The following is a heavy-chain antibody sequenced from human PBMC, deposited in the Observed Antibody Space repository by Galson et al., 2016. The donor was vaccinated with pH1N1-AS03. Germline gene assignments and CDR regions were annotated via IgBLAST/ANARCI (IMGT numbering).Heavy chain of an antibody. V-gene: IGHV1-3*01. CDR1: GYTFTKYA. Sequence: SVKVSCKASGYTFTKYAIHWVRQAPGQRPEWMGWINVGNGNTKYSQKFQGRVTITRDSSANTAYMELSSLRSEDTAVYYCARAGTLLHYFDYWGQGTLVTVSS. J-gene: IGHJ4*02. D-gene: IGHD2/OR15-2a*01. CDR2: INVGNGNT. CDR3: ARAGTLLHYFDY.